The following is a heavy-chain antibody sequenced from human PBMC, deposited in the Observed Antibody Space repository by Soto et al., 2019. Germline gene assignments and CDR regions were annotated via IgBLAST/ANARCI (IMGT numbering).Heavy chain of an antibody. CDR2: ISAYNGNT. V-gene: IGHV1-18*01. Sequence: ASVKVSCKASGYTFTSYGIRCVRQAPGQGLEWMGWISAYNGNTNYAQKLQGRVTMTTDTSTSTAYMELRSLRSDDTAVYYCARVRPPLVGEAANVGYNCFDPGGQGTRVP. D-gene: IGHD2-15*01. J-gene: IGHJ5*02. CDR3: ARVRPPLVGEAANVGYNCFDP. CDR1: GYTFTSYG.